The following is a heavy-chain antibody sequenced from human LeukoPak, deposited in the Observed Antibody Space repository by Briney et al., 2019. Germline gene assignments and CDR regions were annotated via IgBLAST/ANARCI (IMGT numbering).Heavy chain of an antibody. CDR1: GESFSGYY. D-gene: IGHD2-8*02. J-gene: IGHJ6*03. V-gene: IGHV4-34*01. CDR2: INHSGSI. Sequence: SETLSLTCAVYGESFSGYYWSWIRQSPGKGLEWIGDINHSGSIKDNPSLKSRVTISVDTSKNQFSLNLNSLTAADTAVYYCARGPSLEVYHYHYYMDVWGKGTTVTVSS. CDR3: ARGPSLEVYHYHYYMDV.